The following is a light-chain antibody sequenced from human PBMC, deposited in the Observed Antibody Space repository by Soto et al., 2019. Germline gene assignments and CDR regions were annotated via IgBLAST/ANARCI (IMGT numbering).Light chain of an antibody. CDR2: GAS. CDR1: QTVISSY. V-gene: IGKV3-20*01. CDR3: LQYGGSPRT. Sequence: EIVLTQSPGTLSLSPGERATLSCRASQTVISSYLAWYQQKPGQAPRLLIFGASSRATGIPDRFSGSGSGTDFTHTISGLEPDDFALYYCLQYGGSPRTFGQGTKLEIK. J-gene: IGKJ2*01.